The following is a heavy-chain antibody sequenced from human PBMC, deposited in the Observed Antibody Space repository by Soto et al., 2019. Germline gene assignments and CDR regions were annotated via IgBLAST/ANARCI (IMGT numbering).Heavy chain of an antibody. CDR2: IYYSGST. CDR3: VRDQGVPAAIRSYYYYGMDV. J-gene: IGHJ6*02. Sequence: QVQLQESGPGLVKPSQTLSLTCTVSGGSISSGDYYWSWIRQPPGKGLEWIGYIYYSGSTYYNPSLKSRVTISVDTSKNQFSLKLSSVTAADTAVYYCVRDQGVPAAIRSYYYYGMDVWGQGTTVTVSS. CDR1: GGSISSGDYY. D-gene: IGHD2-2*02. V-gene: IGHV4-30-4*01.